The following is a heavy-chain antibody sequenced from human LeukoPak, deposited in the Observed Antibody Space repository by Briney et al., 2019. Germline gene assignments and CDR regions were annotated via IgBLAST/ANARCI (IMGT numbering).Heavy chain of an antibody. CDR2: ISSSSSSI. CDR3: AKRQLPAGGFFDY. D-gene: IGHD6-13*01. V-gene: IGHV3-21*04. J-gene: IGHJ4*02. Sequence: PGGSLRLSCAASGFTFSNYGMNWVRQAPGKGLEWVSSISSSSSSIYYADSLKGRFTISRDNAKTSLYLQMSSLRAEDTAVYYCAKRQLPAGGFFDYWGQGTLVTVSS. CDR1: GFTFSNYG.